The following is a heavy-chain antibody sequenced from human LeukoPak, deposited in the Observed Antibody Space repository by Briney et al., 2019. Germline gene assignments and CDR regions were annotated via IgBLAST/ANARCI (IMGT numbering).Heavy chain of an antibody. CDR2: ISAYNGNT. CDR1: GYTFSSYG. Sequence: ASVKVSCKASGYTFSSYGISWLRQAPGQGLEWMGWISAYNGNTNYAQKFQGRVTMTTDTSTSTLYMEVRSLRSEDTAVYYCARGYCSSTSCHYYYYGMDVWGQGTTVTVSS. J-gene: IGHJ6*02. CDR3: ARGYCSSTSCHYYYYGMDV. D-gene: IGHD2-2*01. V-gene: IGHV1-18*01.